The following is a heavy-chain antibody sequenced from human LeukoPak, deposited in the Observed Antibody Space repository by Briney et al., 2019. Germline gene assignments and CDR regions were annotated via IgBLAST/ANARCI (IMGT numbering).Heavy chain of an antibody. CDR3: ASDTGYFDSTTLGY. CDR1: GGTFSSYA. CDR2: IIPIFGTA. D-gene: IGHD2/OR15-2a*01. Sequence: ASVKVSCKASGGTFSSYAISWVRQAPGQGLEWMGGIIPIFGTANYAQKFQGRVTITTDESTSTAYMELSSLRSEDTAVYYCASDTGYFDSTTLGYWGQGTLVTVCS. J-gene: IGHJ4*02. V-gene: IGHV1-69*05.